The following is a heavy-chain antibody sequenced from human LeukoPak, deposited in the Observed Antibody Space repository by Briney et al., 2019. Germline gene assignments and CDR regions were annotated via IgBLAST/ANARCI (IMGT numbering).Heavy chain of an antibody. CDR3: ARELWFVNAPGSWFDP. V-gene: IGHV4-4*07. CDR1: GGSISSYY. Sequence: SETLSLTCTVSGGSISSYYWSWIRQPAGKGLEWIGRIYTSGSARYNPSLKSRVTMSVDKSKNQFSLRLTSVTAADTAVYYCARELWFVNAPGSWFDPWGQGTLVTVSS. J-gene: IGHJ5*02. D-gene: IGHD3-10*01. CDR2: IYTSGSA.